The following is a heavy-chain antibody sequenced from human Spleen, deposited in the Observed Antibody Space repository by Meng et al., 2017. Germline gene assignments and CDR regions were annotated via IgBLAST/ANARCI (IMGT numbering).Heavy chain of an antibody. CDR3: AKACTRLTGTSYYFDS. V-gene: IGHV1-69*02. CDR2: IIPILGIA. Sequence: SVKVSCKASGGTFSSYTISWVRQAPGQGLEWMGRIIPILGIANYAQKFQGRVTITADKSTSTAYMELSSLRSEDTAVYYCAKACTRLTGTSYYFDSWGQGTLVTVPS. D-gene: IGHD1-20*01. CDR1: GGTFSSYT. J-gene: IGHJ4*02.